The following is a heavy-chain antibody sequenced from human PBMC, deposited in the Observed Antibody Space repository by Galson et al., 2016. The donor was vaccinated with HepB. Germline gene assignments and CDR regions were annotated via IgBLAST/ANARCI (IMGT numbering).Heavy chain of an antibody. CDR1: GYTFTSNA. D-gene: IGHD3-22*01. J-gene: IGHJ4*02. V-gene: IGHV1-3*01. Sequence: SVKVSCKASGYTFTSNAIHWVRQAPGQRFEWMGWINVDNANTKYSEKFQGRVTITGDTYASTVYMELTSLRSEDTAVYYCARGVAYDGSLYPGYPGNPFDYWGQGTLVTVSS. CDR3: ARGVAYDGSLYPGYPGNPFDY. CDR2: INVDNANT.